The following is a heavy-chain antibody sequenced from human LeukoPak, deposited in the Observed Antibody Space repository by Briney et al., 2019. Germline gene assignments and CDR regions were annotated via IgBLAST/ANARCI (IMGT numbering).Heavy chain of an antibody. CDR1: GGSISSSSYY. V-gene: IGHV4-39*01. Sequence: SETLSLTCTVSGGSISSSSYYWGWIRQPPGKGLEWIGSIYYSGSTYYNPSLKSRVTISVDTSKNQFSLKLSSLTAADTAVYYCARLISTRGAFDIWGQGTMVTVSS. D-gene: IGHD5-12*01. J-gene: IGHJ3*02. CDR3: ARLISTRGAFDI. CDR2: IYYSGST.